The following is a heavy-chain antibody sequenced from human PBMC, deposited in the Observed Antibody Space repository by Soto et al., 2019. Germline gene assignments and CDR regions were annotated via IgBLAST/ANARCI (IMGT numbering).Heavy chain of an antibody. CDR2: ISAYNGNT. J-gene: IGHJ4*02. V-gene: IGHV1-18*04. Sequence: GASVKVSCKASGYTFTSYGISWVRQAPGQGLEWMGWISAYNGNTNYAQKLQGRVTMTTDTSTSTAYMELRSLRSDDTAVYYCARDRWGYSSSFLDYWGQGTLVTVSS. D-gene: IGHD6-6*01. CDR1: GYTFTSYG. CDR3: ARDRWGYSSSFLDY.